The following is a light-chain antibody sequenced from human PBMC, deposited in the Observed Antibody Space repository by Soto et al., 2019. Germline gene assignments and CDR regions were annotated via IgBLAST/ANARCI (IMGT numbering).Light chain of an antibody. CDR1: GSNIGRYA. V-gene: IGLV1-44*01. CDR2: SND. CDR3: AAWYDSLNGLV. J-gene: IGLJ2*01. Sequence: QSVLTQSPSTSGTPGLRVTVSCSGSGSNIGRYAVNWYQQLPGTAPKLLIYSNDQRPSGVPDRFSGSKSGTSVSLAISGLLSEDEADYYCAAWYDSLNGLVIGGGTKVTVL.